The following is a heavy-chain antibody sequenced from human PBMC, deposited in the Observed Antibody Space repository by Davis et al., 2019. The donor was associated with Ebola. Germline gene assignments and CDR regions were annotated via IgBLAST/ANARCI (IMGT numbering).Heavy chain of an antibody. CDR1: GGSISSGGYY. J-gene: IGHJ6*04. Sequence: LRLSCTVSGGSISSGGYYWSWIRQHPGKGLEWIGYIYYSGSTYYNPSLKSQVTISVDTSKNQLSLKLSSVTAADTAVYYCARFSSSWGVLDGMDVWGKGTTVTVSS. CDR2: IYYSGST. D-gene: IGHD6-13*01. V-gene: IGHV4-31*01. CDR3: ARFSSSWGVLDGMDV.